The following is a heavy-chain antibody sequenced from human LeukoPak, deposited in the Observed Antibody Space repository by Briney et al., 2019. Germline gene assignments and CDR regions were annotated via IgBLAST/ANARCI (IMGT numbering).Heavy chain of an antibody. Sequence: ATVKVSCKVSGYTLTELSMQWVRQAPGKGLEWMGGFDPEDGETIYAQKFQGRVTMTEDTSTDTAYMELSSLRSEDTAVYYCATLIEGGSGMDVWGQGTTVTVSS. CDR1: GYTLTELS. CDR3: ATLIEGGSGMDV. D-gene: IGHD3-16*01. V-gene: IGHV1-24*01. CDR2: FDPEDGET. J-gene: IGHJ6*02.